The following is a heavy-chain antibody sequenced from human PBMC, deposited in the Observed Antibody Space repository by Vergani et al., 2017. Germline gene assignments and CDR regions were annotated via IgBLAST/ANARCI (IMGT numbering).Heavy chain of an antibody. J-gene: IGHJ4*02. CDR1: GFPLNNYG. D-gene: IGHD4-23*01. CDR2: ISYKGDRA. V-gene: IGHV3-20*04. Sequence: EVQLVESGGSLVRPGGSLRLPCAVSGFPLNNYGMTWVRQTPGKGLEWVSSISYKGDRATDRDSVKGRFTVSRDSAKNSLYLQMNNLRAEDTALYYCARDENYGGQYFDSWGQGTLVTVSS. CDR3: ARDENYGGQYFDS.